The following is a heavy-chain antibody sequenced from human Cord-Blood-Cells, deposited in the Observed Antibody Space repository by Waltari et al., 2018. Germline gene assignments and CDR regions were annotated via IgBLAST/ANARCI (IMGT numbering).Heavy chain of an antibody. D-gene: IGHD2-15*01. CDR2: INAGNGNT. Sequence: QVKLVQSGAEVKKPGASVKVSCQASGYTCTSYAMHWVRQAPGQRLEWMGWINAGNGNTKYSQKFQGRVTITRDTSASTAYMELSSLRSEDTAVYYCAYCSGGSCYFDYWGQGTLVTVSS. V-gene: IGHV1-3*01. CDR3: AYCSGGSCYFDY. CDR1: GYTCTSYA. J-gene: IGHJ4*02.